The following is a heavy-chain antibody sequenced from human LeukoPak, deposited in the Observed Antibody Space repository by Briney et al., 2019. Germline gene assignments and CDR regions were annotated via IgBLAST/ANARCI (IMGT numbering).Heavy chain of an antibody. D-gene: IGHD6-19*01. V-gene: IGHV3-30*18. J-gene: IGHJ4*02. Sequence: HAGGSLRLSCAASGFTFSAYGMHWVRQAPGKGLEWVAIISYDGTNKYYADSVKGRFTISRDNSKNTLYLQMNSLRAEDTDVFYCAKEITRPNRAVAGLNYWGQGTLVTVSS. CDR1: GFTFSAYG. CDR2: ISYDGTNK. CDR3: AKEITRPNRAVAGLNY.